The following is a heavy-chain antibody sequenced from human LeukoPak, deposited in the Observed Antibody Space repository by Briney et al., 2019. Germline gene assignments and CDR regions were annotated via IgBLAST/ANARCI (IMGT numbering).Heavy chain of an antibody. CDR1: GFTFSSYA. V-gene: IGHV3-30*04. CDR2: ISYDGSNK. Sequence: GGSLRLSCAASGFTFSSYAMHWVRQAPGKGLEWVAVISYDGSNKYYADSVKGRFTISRDNSKNTLYLQMNSLRAEDTAVYYCAKDSPRIAAAGRKIDYWGQGTLVTVSS. CDR3: AKDSPRIAAAGRKIDY. D-gene: IGHD6-13*01. J-gene: IGHJ4*02.